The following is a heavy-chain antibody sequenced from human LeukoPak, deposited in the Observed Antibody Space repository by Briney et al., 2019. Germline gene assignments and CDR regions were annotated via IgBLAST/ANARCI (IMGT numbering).Heavy chain of an antibody. V-gene: IGHV4-59*01. CDR1: GGSISSYY. J-gene: IGHJ6*02. CDR3: ARDRLPTSYYYYYGMDV. CDR2: IYYSGST. Sequence: PSETLSLTCTVSGGSISSYYWSWIRQPPGKGLEWIGYIYYSGSTNYNPSLKSRVTISVDTSKNQFSLKLSSVTAADTAVYYCARDRLPTSYYYYYGMDVWGRGTTVTVSS.